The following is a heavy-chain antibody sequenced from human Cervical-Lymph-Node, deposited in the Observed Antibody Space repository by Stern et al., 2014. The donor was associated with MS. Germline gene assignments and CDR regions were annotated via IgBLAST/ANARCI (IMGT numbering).Heavy chain of an antibody. J-gene: IGHJ4*02. CDR1: GFTFSRYG. V-gene: IGHV3-33*01. D-gene: IGHD2-21*02. Sequence: VQLVESGGGVVQPGKSLRLSCAASGFTFSRYGMHWVRQAPGKGLEWVAVICHDGSNVNYEDSVRGRFTISRDNSKSSLYLQMNSLRAEDTAVYYCAREKGACSGDDCHVNFDCWGQGTLVTVSS. CDR3: AREKGACSGDDCHVNFDC. CDR2: ICHDGSNV.